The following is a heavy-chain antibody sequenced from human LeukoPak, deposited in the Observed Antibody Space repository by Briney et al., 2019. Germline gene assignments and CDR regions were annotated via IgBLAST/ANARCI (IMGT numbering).Heavy chain of an antibody. CDR1: GFTLSSYG. Sequence: ALRLSCAPSGFTLSSYGMSWVGQAPGAGREGVGVMSDYRTTRVHGDSVDGRFTTSKDNSKNNLYFQMSSVRPEHSAVYYCAREVTSIFDIDYWGQGTLVTVSS. CDR3: AREVTSIFDIDY. D-gene: IGHD3-3*02. V-gene: IGHV3-30*03. CDR2: MSDYRTTR. J-gene: IGHJ4*02.